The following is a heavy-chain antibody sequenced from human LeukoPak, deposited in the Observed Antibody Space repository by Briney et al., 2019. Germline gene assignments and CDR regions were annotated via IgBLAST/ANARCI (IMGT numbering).Heavy chain of an antibody. CDR1: GGSISSYY. V-gene: IGHV4-59*01. Sequence: SETLSLTCTVSGGSISSYYWSWIRQPPGKGLEWIGYIYYSGSTNYNPSLKSRVPISVDTSKNQFSLKLSSVTAADTAVYYCARDYDYVWGSYRYHYFDYWGQGTLVTVSS. J-gene: IGHJ4*02. D-gene: IGHD3-16*02. CDR2: IYYSGST. CDR3: ARDYDYVWGSYRYHYFDY.